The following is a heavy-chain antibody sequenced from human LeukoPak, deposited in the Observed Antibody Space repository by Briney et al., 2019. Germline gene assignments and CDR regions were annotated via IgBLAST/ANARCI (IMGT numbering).Heavy chain of an antibody. Sequence: ASVKVSGKASGYTFTGYYMHWVRQAPGQGLEWMGWINPNSGGTNYAQKFQGRVTMTRDTSISTAYMELSRLRSDDTAVYYCASSILAVAGSGIDYWGQGTLVTVSS. D-gene: IGHD6-19*01. CDR2: INPNSGGT. CDR3: ASSILAVAGSGIDY. J-gene: IGHJ4*02. CDR1: GYTFTGYY. V-gene: IGHV1-2*02.